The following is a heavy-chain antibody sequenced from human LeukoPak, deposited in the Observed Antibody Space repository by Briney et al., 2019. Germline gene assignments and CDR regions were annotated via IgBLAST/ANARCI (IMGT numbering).Heavy chain of an antibody. D-gene: IGHD2-15*01. CDR3: ARGGVVYPDSFDI. CDR1: GFTFSSYA. CDR2: FSGSGGSTYYADST. V-gene: IGHV3-23*01. J-gene: IGHJ3*02. Sequence: QPGVSLRLSCAASGFTFSSYAMSWVRQAPGKGLEWVSTFSGSGGSTYYADSTYYADSVKGRFTISRDNSKNTLFLQMNSLRAEDTAVYYCARGGVVYPDSFDIWGRGAMVTVSS.